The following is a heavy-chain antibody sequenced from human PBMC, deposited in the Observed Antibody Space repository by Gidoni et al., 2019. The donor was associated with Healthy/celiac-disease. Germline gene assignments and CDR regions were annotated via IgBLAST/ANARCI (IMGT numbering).Heavy chain of an antibody. J-gene: IGHJ4*02. CDR2: ISGSGGST. CDR1: GFTFSSYA. CDR3: AKDRRDHDYGDYPFDY. Sequence: EVQLLESGGGLVQPGGSLRLSCAASGFTFSSYAMSWVRQAPGKGLEWVSAISGSGGSTYYADSVKGRFTISRDNSKNTLYLQMNSLRAEDTAVYYCAKDRRDHDYGDYPFDYWGQGTLVTVSS. V-gene: IGHV3-23*01. D-gene: IGHD4-17*01.